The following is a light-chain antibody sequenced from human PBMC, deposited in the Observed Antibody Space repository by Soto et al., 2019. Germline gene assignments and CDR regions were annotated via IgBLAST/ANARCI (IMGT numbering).Light chain of an antibody. CDR2: DVT. Sequence: QSVLTQAASVSGYPGQSITISCTGTSSDVGAYNFVSWYQQHPGKAPKLMIYDVTNRPSGVSSRFSGSKSGNTASLAISGLQAEDEADYYCSSYTTSNTLVFGGGTKLTVL. CDR3: SSYTTSNTLV. V-gene: IGLV2-14*03. CDR1: SSDVGAYNF. J-gene: IGLJ2*01.